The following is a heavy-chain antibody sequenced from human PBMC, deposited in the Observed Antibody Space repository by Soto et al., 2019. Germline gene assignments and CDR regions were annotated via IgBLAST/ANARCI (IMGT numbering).Heavy chain of an antibody. V-gene: IGHV3-48*02. CDR3: ARDPQRGYSGMDV. CDR1: GFSFSTYD. D-gene: IGHD2-2*01. J-gene: IGHJ6*04. Sequence: EVQLVESGGGLVQPGGSLRLSCAASGFSFSTYDMNWVRQDPGKGLEWVSYISSGGQTIKSTDSVKGRFTISRDNAKNSLYLQMSGLRDDDTGVYYCARDPQRGYSGMDVWGKGTTVTVSS. CDR2: ISSGGQTI.